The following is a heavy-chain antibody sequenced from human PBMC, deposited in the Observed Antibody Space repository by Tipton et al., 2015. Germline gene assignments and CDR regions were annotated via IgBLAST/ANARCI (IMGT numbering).Heavy chain of an antibody. CDR2: IWYDGTNK. CDR3: ARDQSLSNYHFDF. D-gene: IGHD5-24*01. J-gene: IGHJ4*02. CDR1: GFPVRSTS. V-gene: IGHV3-33*08. Sequence: SLRLSCAVSGFPVRSTSMSWVRQAPGKGLEWVAVIWYDGTNKYYADSVKGRFTISRDNSKNTLYLQMNSLRAEDTAVYYCARDQSLSNYHFDFWGQGTQVTVSS.